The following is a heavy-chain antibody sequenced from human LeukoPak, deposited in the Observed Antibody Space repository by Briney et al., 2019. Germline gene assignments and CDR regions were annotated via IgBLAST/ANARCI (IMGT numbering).Heavy chain of an antibody. CDR3: AKEGSGSSLEY. Sequence: ASVKVSCKASGYTFTNSGLNWVRQAPGQGLEWMGWINPNTGNPTYAQGFAGRFVFSLDTSVSTTYLQISSLKAEDTAMYYCAKEGSGSSLEYWGQGALVTVSS. D-gene: IGHD6-6*01. CDR1: GYTFTNSG. CDR2: INPNTGNP. V-gene: IGHV7-4-1*02. J-gene: IGHJ4*02.